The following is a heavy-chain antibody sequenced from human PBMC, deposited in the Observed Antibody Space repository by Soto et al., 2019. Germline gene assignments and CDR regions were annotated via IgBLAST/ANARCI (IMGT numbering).Heavy chain of an antibody. Sequence: PGGSLRLSCAASGFTFSSYAMSWVRQAPGKGLEWVSAISGSGGSTYYADSVKGRFTISRDNSKNTLYLQMNSLRAEDTAVYYRAKDTPMVRGVIIGPFDYWGQGTLVTVYS. J-gene: IGHJ4*02. CDR2: ISGSGGST. CDR1: GFTFSSYA. CDR3: AKDTPMVRGVIIGPFDY. V-gene: IGHV3-23*01. D-gene: IGHD3-10*01.